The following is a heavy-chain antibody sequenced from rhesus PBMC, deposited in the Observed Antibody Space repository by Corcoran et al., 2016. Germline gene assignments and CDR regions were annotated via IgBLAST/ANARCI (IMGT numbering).Heavy chain of an antibody. CDR3: AREFWGDVH. Sequence: EVQLVESGGGLAKPGGSLRLSCAASGFTFIDYTMHWVRQAPGKGRDWVSAIRSGGSTDYADSVKGRFTISRDNSKNTLSLQMSSLRPEDTAVYYCAREFWGDVHWGQGVLVTISS. D-gene: IGHD3-34*01. CDR2: IRSGGST. J-gene: IGHJ4*01. V-gene: IGHV3-103*01. CDR1: GFTFIDYT.